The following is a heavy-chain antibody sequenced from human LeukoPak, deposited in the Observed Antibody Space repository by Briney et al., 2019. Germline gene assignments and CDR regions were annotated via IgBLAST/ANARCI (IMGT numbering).Heavy chain of an antibody. D-gene: IGHD3-3*01. CDR2: INSDGSWT. J-gene: IGHJ4*02. CDR3: AKLVSITIFGVVTE. Sequence: PGGSLRLSCAASGNYWMHWVRQAPGKGLVWVSHINSDGSWTSYADSVKGRFTISKDNAKNTVYLQMNNLRAEDTAVYHCAKLVSITIFGVVTEWGQGTLVTVSS. V-gene: IGHV3-74*01. CDR1: GNYW.